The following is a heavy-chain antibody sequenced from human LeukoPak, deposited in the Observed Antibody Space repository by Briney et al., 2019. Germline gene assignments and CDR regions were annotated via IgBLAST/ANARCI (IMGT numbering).Heavy chain of an antibody. CDR1: GYTFSGYY. J-gene: IGHJ4*02. Sequence: EASVKVSCKASGYTFSGYYMHWVRQAPGQGLEWMGWISAYNGNTNYAQKLQGRVTMTTDTSTSTAYMELRSLRSDDTAVYYCARSQYSSSWYLDYWGQGTLVTVSS. CDR3: ARSQYSSSWYLDY. CDR2: ISAYNGNT. V-gene: IGHV1-18*04. D-gene: IGHD6-13*01.